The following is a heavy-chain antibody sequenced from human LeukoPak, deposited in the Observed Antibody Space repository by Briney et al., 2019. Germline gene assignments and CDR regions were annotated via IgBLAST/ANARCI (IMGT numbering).Heavy chain of an antibody. Sequence: GRSLRLSCAASGFTFSSYAMHWVRQAPGKGLEWVAVISYDGSNKYYADSVKGRFTISRDNSKNTLYLQMNSLRAEDTAVYYCARDGVSSSRDYWGQGTLVTVSS. CDR2: ISYDGSNK. CDR3: ARDGVSSSRDY. CDR1: GFTFSSYA. D-gene: IGHD6-13*01. J-gene: IGHJ4*02. V-gene: IGHV3-30-3*01.